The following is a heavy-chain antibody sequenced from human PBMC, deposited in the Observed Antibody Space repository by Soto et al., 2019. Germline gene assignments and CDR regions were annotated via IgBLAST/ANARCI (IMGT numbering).Heavy chain of an antibody. CDR1: GFSRSTSGMC. J-gene: IGHJ4*02. D-gene: IGHD3-22*01. CDR2: IDWDDDK. CDR3: ALGYYYDSSGYYAPRYFDY. V-gene: IGHV2-70*01. Sequence: SGPTLVNPTQTLTLTCTFSGFSRSTSGMCVSWIRQPPGKALEWLALIDWDDDKYYSTSLKTRLTISKDTSKNQVVLTMTNMDPVDTATYYCALGYYYDSSGYYAPRYFDYWGQGTLVTVSS.